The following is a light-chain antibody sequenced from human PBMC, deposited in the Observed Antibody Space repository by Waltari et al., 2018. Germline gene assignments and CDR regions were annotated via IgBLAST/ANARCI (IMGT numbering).Light chain of an antibody. V-gene: IGKV1-33*01. CDR1: QDISQY. J-gene: IGKJ2*01. Sequence: DIQMTLSPSSLSASVGDRVTITCQASQDISQYLNWYQQKPGKAPKLLIYDASKLQMGVPSRFSGSGYGTHFTLTINSLQPEDFATYFCQQYDSLPYTFGQGTNLEIK. CDR2: DAS. CDR3: QQYDSLPYT.